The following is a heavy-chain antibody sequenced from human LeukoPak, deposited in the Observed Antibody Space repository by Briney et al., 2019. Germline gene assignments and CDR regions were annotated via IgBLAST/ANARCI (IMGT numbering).Heavy chain of an antibody. CDR1: GFTFSSYS. Sequence: GGSLRLSCAASGFTFSSYSMNWVRQAPGKGLEWVSYISSSSSTIYYADSVKGRFTISRDNAKNSLYLQMNSLRAEDTAVYYCARDKSGWYDYWGQGTLVTVSS. CDR2: ISSSSSTI. V-gene: IGHV3-48*01. CDR3: ARDKSGWYDY. D-gene: IGHD6-19*01. J-gene: IGHJ4*02.